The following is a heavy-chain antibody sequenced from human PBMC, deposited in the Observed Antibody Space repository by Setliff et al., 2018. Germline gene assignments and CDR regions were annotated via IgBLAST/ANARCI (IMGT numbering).Heavy chain of an antibody. CDR2: XXXXXXXX. CDR1: GYTLTKLP. CDR3: AIIGPDSSXYYWIFDY. V-gene: IGHV1-24*01. D-gene: IGHD3-22*01. Sequence: ASVKVSCKVSGYTLTKLPMHWVRQAPGKGLXXXXXXXXXXXXXXXXXXFXXXVTMXXXTSTDTAYMELSSLRSEDTAMYYCAIIGPDSSXYYWIFDYWGQGTLVTVSS. J-gene: IGHJ4*02.